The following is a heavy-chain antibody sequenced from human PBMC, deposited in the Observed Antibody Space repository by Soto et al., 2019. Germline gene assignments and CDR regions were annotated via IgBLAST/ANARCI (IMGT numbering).Heavy chain of an antibody. CDR1: GFTFSSYA. CDR2: ISYDGSNK. D-gene: IGHD3-22*01. J-gene: IGHJ3*02. CDR3: AREMTVYDSDDAFDI. Sequence: GGSLRLSCAASGFTFSSYAMHWVRQAPGKGLEWVAVISYDGSNKYYADSVKGRFTISRDNSKNTLYLQMNSLRAEDTAVYYCAREMTVYDSDDAFDIWGQGTMVTVSS. V-gene: IGHV3-30-3*01.